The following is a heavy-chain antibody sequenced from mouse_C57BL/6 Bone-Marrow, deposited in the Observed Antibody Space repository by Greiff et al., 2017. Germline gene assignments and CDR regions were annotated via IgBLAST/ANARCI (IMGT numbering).Heavy chain of an antibody. Sequence: DVKLVESGGGLVQPGGSLKLSCAASGFTFSDYYMYWVRQTPEKRLEWVAYISNGGGSTYYPDTVKGRFTISRDNAKNTLYLQMSRLKSEDTAMYYCARNLSGAMDYWGQGTSVTVSS. CDR2: ISNGGGST. J-gene: IGHJ4*01. V-gene: IGHV5-12*01. CDR1: GFTFSDYY. CDR3: ARNLSGAMDY.